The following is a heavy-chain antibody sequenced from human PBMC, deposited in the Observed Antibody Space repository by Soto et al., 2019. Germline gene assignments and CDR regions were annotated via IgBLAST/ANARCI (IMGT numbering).Heavy chain of an antibody. CDR1: GYTFTSYG. CDR2: ISAYNGNT. V-gene: IGHV1-18*01. D-gene: IGHD6-13*01. Sequence: QVQLVQSGAEVKKPGASVKVSCKASGYTFTSYGISWVRQAPGQGLEWMGWISAYNGNTNYAQKLQGRVTMTTDTSTSTAYMEVRSLRSDDTAVYCCARDRGIAATRYYYYYGMGVWGQGTTVTGSS. CDR3: ARDRGIAATRYYYYYGMGV. J-gene: IGHJ6*02.